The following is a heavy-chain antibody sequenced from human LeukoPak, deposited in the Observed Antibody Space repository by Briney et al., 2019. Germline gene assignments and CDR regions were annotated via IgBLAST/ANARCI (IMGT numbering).Heavy chain of an antibody. V-gene: IGHV3-23*01. CDR3: AKENGGNFDY. D-gene: IGHD2-15*01. J-gene: IGHJ4*02. CDR1: GFTFSSYA. CDR2: ISGDGNYI. Sequence: PGGSLRLSCAASGFTFSSYAMAWVRQAPGKGLEWVSSISGDGNYIYYADSVKGRFTFSRDNSRNTLYLEMSSLRAEDTAVYYCAKENGGNFDYWGQGTLVTVSS.